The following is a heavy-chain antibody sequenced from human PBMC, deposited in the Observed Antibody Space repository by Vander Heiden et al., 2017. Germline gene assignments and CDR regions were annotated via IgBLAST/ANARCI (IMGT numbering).Heavy chain of an antibody. V-gene: IGHV3-23*01. CDR2: ISGSGGST. D-gene: IGHD3-3*01. CDR3: AKQGQFHDFWNWFDP. Sequence: EVQLLESGGGLVQPGGSLRLSCAASGFTFSSYAMSWVRQAAGKGLEWVSGISGSGGSTYYADSVKGRFTISRDNSKNTLYLQMNSLRAEDTAVYYCAKQGQFHDFWNWFDPWGQGTLVTVSS. J-gene: IGHJ5*02. CDR1: GFTFSSYA.